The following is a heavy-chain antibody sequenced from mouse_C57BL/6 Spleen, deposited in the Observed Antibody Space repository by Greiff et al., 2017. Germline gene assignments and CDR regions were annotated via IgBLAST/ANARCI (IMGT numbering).Heavy chain of an antibody. CDR2: INPNNGGT. J-gene: IGHJ4*01. CDR1: GYTFTDYN. V-gene: IGHV1-18*01. Sequence: VQLQQSGPELVKPGASVKIPCKASGYTFTDYNMDWVKQSHGKSLEWIGDINPNNGGTIYNQKFTGKATLTVDKSSSTAYMELRSLTSEDTAVYYCARRQLQRSAMDYWGQGTSVTVSS. CDR3: ARRQLQRSAMDY. D-gene: IGHD6-1*01.